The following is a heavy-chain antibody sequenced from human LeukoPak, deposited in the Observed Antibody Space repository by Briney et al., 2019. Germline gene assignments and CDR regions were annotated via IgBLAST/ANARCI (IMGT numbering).Heavy chain of an antibody. V-gene: IGHV3-21*01. CDR2: ISSSSSYI. Sequence: GGSLRLSCAASGFTFSSYSMNWVRQAPGKGLEWVSSISSSSSYIYYADSVKGRFTISRDNAKNSLYLQMNSLRAEGTAVYYCAREEGYYDSSGYYYWFDPWGQGTLVTVSS. CDR3: AREEGYYDSSGYYYWFDP. J-gene: IGHJ5*02. CDR1: GFTFSSYS. D-gene: IGHD3-22*01.